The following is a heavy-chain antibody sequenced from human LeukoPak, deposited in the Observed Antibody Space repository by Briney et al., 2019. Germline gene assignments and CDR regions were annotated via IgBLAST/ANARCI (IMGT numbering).Heavy chain of an antibody. CDR1: GYTFTGYY. CDR3: AREGAVAGNLDY. J-gene: IGHJ4*02. Sequence: GASVTVSCTASGYTFTGYYMHWVRQAPGQGLEWMGRINPNSGGTNYAQKFQGRVTMTRDTSISTAYMELSRLRSDDTAVYYCAREGAVAGNLDYWGQGTLVTVSS. V-gene: IGHV1-2*06. CDR2: INPNSGGT. D-gene: IGHD6-19*01.